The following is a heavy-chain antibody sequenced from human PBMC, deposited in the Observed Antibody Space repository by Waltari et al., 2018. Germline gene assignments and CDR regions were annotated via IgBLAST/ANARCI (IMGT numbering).Heavy chain of an antibody. J-gene: IGHJ4*02. Sequence: EVQLVESGGGLVKPGGSLRLSCEASGFTFGSYNMHWVRQAPGKGLEWVSSISASSVYIYYADSVKGRFTISRDNAKNSLYLEMKSLVADDTAVYYCARGDLGYCSTARCFDFDSWGQGTLVTVSS. CDR3: ARGDLGYCSTARCFDFDS. V-gene: IGHV3-21*02. CDR1: GFTFGSYN. CDR2: ISASSVYI. D-gene: IGHD2-2*01.